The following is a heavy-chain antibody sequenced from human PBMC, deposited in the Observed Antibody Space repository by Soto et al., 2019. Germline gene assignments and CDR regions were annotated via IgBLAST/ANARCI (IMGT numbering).Heavy chain of an antibody. CDR2: INSDGSVS. J-gene: IGHJ6*03. CDR1: GFTFSNYW. Sequence: EVQLVESGGGLVQPGGSLRLSCAASGFTFSNYWMYWVRQAPGEGLVWVSRINSDGSVSSYADSVKGRLTISRDNVKNALYLQMDSLRAEDTAVYYCARGDCVCGTCYSLAGSFYYYMDVWGKGTTVTVFS. D-gene: IGHD2-15*01. CDR3: ARGDCVCGTCYSLAGSFYYYMDV. V-gene: IGHV3-74*01.